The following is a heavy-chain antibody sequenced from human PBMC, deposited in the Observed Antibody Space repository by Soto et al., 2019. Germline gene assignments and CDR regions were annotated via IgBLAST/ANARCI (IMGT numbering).Heavy chain of an antibody. Sequence: ASVKVSCKASGYAFTGYYMHWVRHAPGQGREWMGMINPSGGSTSYAQKFEGRVTMTRATSTSTVYMELSSMRSEDTAVYYCARDPPIVGATHYDYYGMDVWGQGTTVTVSS. D-gene: IGHD1-26*01. V-gene: IGHV1-46*01. CDR3: ARDPPIVGATHYDYYGMDV. CDR2: INPSGGST. J-gene: IGHJ6*02. CDR1: GYAFTGYY.